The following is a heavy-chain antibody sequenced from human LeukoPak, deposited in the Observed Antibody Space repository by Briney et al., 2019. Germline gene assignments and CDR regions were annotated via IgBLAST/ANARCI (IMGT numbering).Heavy chain of an antibody. CDR1: GYSISSGYY. CDR3: ARDNRFLEPAKGAFDI. J-gene: IGHJ3*02. V-gene: IGHV4-38-2*02. D-gene: IGHD3-3*01. CDR2: IYYSGST. Sequence: SETLSLTCTVSGYSISSGYYWSWIRQPPGKGLEWIGYIYYSGSTNYNPSLKSRVTISVDTSKNQFSLKLSSVTAADTAVYHCARDNRFLEPAKGAFDIWGQGTMVTVSS.